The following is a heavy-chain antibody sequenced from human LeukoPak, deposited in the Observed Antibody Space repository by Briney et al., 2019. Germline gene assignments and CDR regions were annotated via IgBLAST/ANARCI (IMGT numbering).Heavy chain of an antibody. J-gene: IGHJ3*02. CDR2: ISSYNDNT. D-gene: IGHD1-1*01. V-gene: IGHV1-18*01. CDR1: GYTFSNYG. Sequence: RASVTVSCKASGYTFSNYGISWVRQAPGQGLEWMGWISSYNDNTNYAQKLQGRVTMTTDTSTSTAYMELRSLRSDDTAVYYCARDLYISGGFDAFDIWGQGTMVTVSS. CDR3: ARDLYISGGFDAFDI.